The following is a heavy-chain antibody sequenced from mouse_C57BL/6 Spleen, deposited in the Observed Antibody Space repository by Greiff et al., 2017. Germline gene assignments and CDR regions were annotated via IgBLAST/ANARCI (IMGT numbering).Heavy chain of an antibody. D-gene: IGHD1-1*01. J-gene: IGHJ4*01. Sequence: EVQLQQSGPELVKPGASVKISCKASGYTFTDYYMNWVKQSHGKSLEWIGDINPNNGGTSYNQKFKGKATLTVDKSSSTAYMELRSLTSEDSAVYYCARGLYGSSWDYAMDYWGQGTSVTVSS. CDR2: INPNNGGT. CDR3: ARGLYGSSWDYAMDY. V-gene: IGHV1-26*01. CDR1: GYTFTDYY.